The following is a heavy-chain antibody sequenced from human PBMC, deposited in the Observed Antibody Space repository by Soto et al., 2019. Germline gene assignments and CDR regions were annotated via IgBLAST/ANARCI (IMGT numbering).Heavy chain of an antibody. D-gene: IGHD1-26*01. CDR1: GFTFSSYS. Sequence: HPGGSLRLSCAASGFTFSSYSMNWVRQAPGKGLEWVSYISSSSSTIYYADSVKGRFTISRDNAKNSLYLQMNSLRAEDTAVYYCAIRVGATSVHVFDIWGQGVTVSVS. J-gene: IGHJ3*02. CDR3: AIRVGATSVHVFDI. CDR2: ISSSSSTI. V-gene: IGHV3-48*01.